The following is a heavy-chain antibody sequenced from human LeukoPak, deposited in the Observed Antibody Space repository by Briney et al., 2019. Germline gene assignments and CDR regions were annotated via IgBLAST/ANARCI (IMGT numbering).Heavy chain of an antibody. CDR2: ISSSGGTI. D-gene: IGHD6-19*01. Sequence: GGSLRLSCAASGFTFSDYYMNWTRQAPGKGLEWVSYISSSGGTIYYADSVKGRFTISRDNAKNSLYLQMNSLRAEDTAVYYCARDAIAVAGTGIDYWGQGTLVTVSS. J-gene: IGHJ4*02. CDR1: GFTFSDYY. CDR3: ARDAIAVAGTGIDY. V-gene: IGHV3-11*01.